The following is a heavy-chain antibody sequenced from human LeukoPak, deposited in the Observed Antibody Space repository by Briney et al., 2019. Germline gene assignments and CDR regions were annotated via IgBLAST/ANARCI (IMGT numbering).Heavy chain of an antibody. CDR3: AKQLGYCSDGSCYFPY. Sequence: GGSLRLSCAASGFTFSSSTMSWVRQAPGKGLEWVSAISNNGGYTYYADSVQGRFTISRDNSKSTLCLQMNSLRAEDTAVYYCAKQLGYCSDGSCYFPYWGQGTLVTVSS. CDR1: GFTFSSST. V-gene: IGHV3-23*01. CDR2: ISNNGGYT. J-gene: IGHJ4*02. D-gene: IGHD2-15*01.